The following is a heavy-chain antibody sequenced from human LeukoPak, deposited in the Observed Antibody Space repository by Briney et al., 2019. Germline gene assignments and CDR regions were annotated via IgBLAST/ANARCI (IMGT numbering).Heavy chain of an antibody. CDR1: GGSISSYY. J-gene: IGHJ5*02. CDR2: NYYSGST. CDR3: ASCRVVGWFDP. D-gene: IGHD2-2*01. V-gene: IGHV4-59*01. Sequence: SETLSLTCTVSGGSISSYYWSWIRQPPGKGLEWIGYNYYSGSTNYNPSLKSRVTISVDTSKNQFSLKLSSVTAADTAVYYCASCRVVGWFDPWGQGTLVTVSS.